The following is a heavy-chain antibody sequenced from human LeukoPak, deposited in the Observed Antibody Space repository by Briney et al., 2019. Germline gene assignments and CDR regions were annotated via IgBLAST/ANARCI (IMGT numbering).Heavy chain of an antibody. V-gene: IGHV3-7*01. Sequence: GGSLRLSCAASGFTFSSYGMHWVRQAPGKGLEWVANIKQDGSEKYYVDSVKGRFTVSRDNAQHSLSLQMSSLSAEDTAVYYCAKDISSSWYPIDYWGQGTLVTVSS. D-gene: IGHD6-13*01. CDR2: IKQDGSEK. J-gene: IGHJ4*02. CDR1: GFTFSSYG. CDR3: AKDISSSWYPIDY.